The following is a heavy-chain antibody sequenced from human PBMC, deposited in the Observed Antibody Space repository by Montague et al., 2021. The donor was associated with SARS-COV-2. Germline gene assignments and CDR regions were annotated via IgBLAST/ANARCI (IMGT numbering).Heavy chain of an antibody. Sequence: SLRLSRAVSGFTFGDHAMHWVRQAPGKGPEWISGITWDSGTLGHADSVKGRFTISRDNAKNSLYLQMNSLRVEDTALYYCAKDFDYYDSSGYFDYWGQGTLVTVSS. J-gene: IGHJ4*02. V-gene: IGHV3-9*01. CDR2: ITWDSGTL. CDR1: GFTFGDHA. D-gene: IGHD3-22*01. CDR3: AKDFDYYDSSGYFDY.